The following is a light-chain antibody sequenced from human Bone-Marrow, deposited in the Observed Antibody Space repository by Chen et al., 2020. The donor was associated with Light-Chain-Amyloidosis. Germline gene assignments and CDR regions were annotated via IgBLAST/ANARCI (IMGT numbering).Light chain of an antibody. CDR1: DLPTKY. J-gene: IGLJ2*01. V-gene: IGLV3-25*03. CDR2: RDT. Sequence: SYELTQPPSVSVSPGQTARITCSGDDLPTKYAYWYQQKPGQAPVLVIHRDTERPSGISERFSGSSSGTTAPLTISGVHAEDEADYHCQSADSSGTYAVIFGGGTKLTVL. CDR3: QSADSSGTYAVI.